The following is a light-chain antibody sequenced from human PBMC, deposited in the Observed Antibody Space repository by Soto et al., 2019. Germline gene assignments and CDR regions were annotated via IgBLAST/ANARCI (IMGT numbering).Light chain of an antibody. Sequence: ALTQPPSASGSPGQSVAISCTGTSSDVGGYNYVSWYQQHPGKAPKLMIYEVNTRPTGGPQRFSGSESGNTASLTFTSLQAEVGADYYCSSYAGSSNVFGSGTKVTVL. CDR2: EVN. J-gene: IGLJ1*01. V-gene: IGLV2-8*01. CDR1: SSDVGGYNY. CDR3: SSYAGSSNV.